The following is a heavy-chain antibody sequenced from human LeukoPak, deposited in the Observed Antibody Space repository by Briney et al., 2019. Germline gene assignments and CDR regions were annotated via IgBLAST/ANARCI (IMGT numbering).Heavy chain of an antibody. D-gene: IGHD2-21*01. CDR2: IYPGDSDT. CDR3: ARGGVAIQDLNYFDY. CDR1: GYSFSTYW. V-gene: IGHV5-51*01. Sequence: GESLKISCKGSGYSFSTYWIGWVRQMPGKGLEWMGIIYPGDSDTRYSPSFQGQVTISADKSISTAYLQWSSLKASDTAMYYCARGGVAIQDLNYFDYWGQGTLVTVSS. J-gene: IGHJ4*02.